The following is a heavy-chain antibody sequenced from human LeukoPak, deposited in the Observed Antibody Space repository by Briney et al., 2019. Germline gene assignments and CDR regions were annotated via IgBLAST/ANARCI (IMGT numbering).Heavy chain of an antibody. CDR1: GFTFSSYG. D-gene: IGHD1-1*01. CDR2: IWYDGSNK. V-gene: IGHV3-33*01. J-gene: IGHJ3*02. Sequence: GRSLRLSCAASGFTFSSYGMHWVRQAPGKGLEWVAVIWYDGSNKYYADSVKGRFTISRDNSKNTLYLQMNSLRAEDTAVYYCARWTNFHAFDIWGQGTLVTVSS. CDR3: ARWTNFHAFDI.